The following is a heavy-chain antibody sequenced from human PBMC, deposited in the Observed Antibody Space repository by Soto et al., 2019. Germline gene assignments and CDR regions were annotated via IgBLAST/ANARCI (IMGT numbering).Heavy chain of an antibody. Sequence: QVQLQESGPGLVKPSQTLSLTCTVSGGSISSGGYYWSWIRQHPGKGLEWIGYIYYSGSTYYNPSLKSRVTISVDTSKNQFSLKLSSVTAADTAVYYCARNVPGYYYYGMDVWGQGTTVTVSS. CDR1: GGSISSGGYY. CDR3: ARNVPGYYYYGMDV. D-gene: IGHD3-10*01. J-gene: IGHJ6*02. CDR2: IYYSGST. V-gene: IGHV4-31*03.